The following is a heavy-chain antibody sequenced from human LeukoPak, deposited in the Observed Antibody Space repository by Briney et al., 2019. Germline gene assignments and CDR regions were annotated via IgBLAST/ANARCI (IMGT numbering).Heavy chain of an antibody. V-gene: IGHV1-18*01. D-gene: IGHD2-15*01. J-gene: IGHJ6*03. CDR3: ARDTPSNSIPPGSPGAYYYYYMDV. Sequence: ASVKVSCKASGYTFTSYGISWVRQAPGQGLEWMGWISAYNGNTNYAQKLQGRVTMTTDTSTSTAYMELRSLRSDDTAVYYCARDTPSNSIPPGSPGAYYYYYMDVWGKGTTVTVSS. CDR2: ISAYNGNT. CDR1: GYTFTSYG.